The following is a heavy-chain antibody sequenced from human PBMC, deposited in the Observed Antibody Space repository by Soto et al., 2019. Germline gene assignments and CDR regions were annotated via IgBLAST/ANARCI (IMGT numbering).Heavy chain of an antibody. CDR3: TTDRFGFMVGFSYYYYYMDV. CDR1: GFTFSNAW. D-gene: IGHD1-26*01. J-gene: IGHJ6*03. CDR2: IKSKTDGGAT. Sequence: GGSLRLSCAASGFTFSNAWMSWVRQAPGKGLEWVGRIKSKTDGGATDYAAPVKGRFTISRDDSKNTLYLQMNSLKTEDTAVYYCTTDRFGFMVGFSYYYYYMDVWGKGTTVTVSS. V-gene: IGHV3-15*01.